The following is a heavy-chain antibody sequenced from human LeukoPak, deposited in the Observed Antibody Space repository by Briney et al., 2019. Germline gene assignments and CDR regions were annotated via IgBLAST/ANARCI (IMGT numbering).Heavy chain of an antibody. Sequence: SETLSLTCTVPGGSISSYYWSWIRQPPGKGLEWIGYIYYSGSTNYNPSLKSRVTILVDTSKNQFSLKLSSVTAADTAVYYCARVGGIAAAVDYWGQGTLVTVSS. CDR3: ARVGGIAAAVDY. J-gene: IGHJ4*02. CDR1: GGSISSYY. CDR2: IYYSGST. V-gene: IGHV4-59*01. D-gene: IGHD6-13*01.